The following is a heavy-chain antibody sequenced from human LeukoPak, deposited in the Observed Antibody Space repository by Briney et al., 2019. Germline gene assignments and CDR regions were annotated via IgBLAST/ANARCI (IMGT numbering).Heavy chain of an antibody. V-gene: IGHV3-66*01. CDR1: GFTVSDNY. D-gene: IGHD3-22*01. CDR2: IYSGGST. Sequence: PGGSLRLSCAASGFTVSDNYMSWVRQAPGRGLEWVSVIYSGGSTNHVDSVRGRFTISRDNSKNTLYLQMNSLRAEDTAVYYCARAYYYDSSGYSGLGNWGQGTLVIVSS. CDR3: ARAYYYDSSGYSGLGN. J-gene: IGHJ4*02.